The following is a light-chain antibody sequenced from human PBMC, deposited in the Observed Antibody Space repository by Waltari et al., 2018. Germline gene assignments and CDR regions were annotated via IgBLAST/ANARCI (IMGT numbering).Light chain of an antibody. CDR2: ATS. J-gene: IGKJ2*01. CDR3: QQSDTTPRT. V-gene: IGKV1-39*01. CDR1: QNSSAY. Sequence: IQMTQSPSSLSASVGDRVTISCRASQNSSAYLNWYQQKPGKAPTLLIYATSSLQSGFPSRFSGSGSGAQFTLTINSLQPEDFATYYCQQSDTTPRTFGQGTSLEI.